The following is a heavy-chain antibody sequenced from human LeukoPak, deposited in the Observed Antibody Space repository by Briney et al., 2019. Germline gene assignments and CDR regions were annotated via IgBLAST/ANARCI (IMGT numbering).Heavy chain of an antibody. J-gene: IGHJ4*02. D-gene: IGHD1-26*01. CDR1: GFTFDDYA. V-gene: IGHV3-9*01. CDR3: AKGDRNSYCSFDY. Sequence: PGGSLRLSCAASGFTFDDYAMRWVRQAPGKGLEWVSGISWNSTNIGYADSVKGRLTISRANAKNSLYLQMNSLKREDSAFYYCAKGDRNSYCSFDYWGQGTLVTVSS. CDR2: ISWNSTNI.